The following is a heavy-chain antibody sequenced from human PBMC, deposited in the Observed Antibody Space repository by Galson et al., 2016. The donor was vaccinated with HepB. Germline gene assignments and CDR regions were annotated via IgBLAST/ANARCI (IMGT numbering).Heavy chain of an antibody. Sequence: SLRLSCAASGFTFSSYSMNWVRQAPGKGLEWVSYISSSSSTIYYADSVKGRFTISRDNAKNSLYLQMNSLRDEDTAVYYCAKGTTLQVHFGYFDHWGQGTLVTVSS. CDR2: ISSSSSTI. D-gene: IGHD1/OR15-1a*01. CDR1: GFTFSSYS. V-gene: IGHV3-48*02. J-gene: IGHJ4*02. CDR3: AKGTTLQVHFGYFDH.